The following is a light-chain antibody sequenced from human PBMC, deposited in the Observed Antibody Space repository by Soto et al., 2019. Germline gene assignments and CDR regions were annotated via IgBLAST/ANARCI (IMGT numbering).Light chain of an antibody. J-gene: IGLJ3*02. V-gene: IGLV2-8*01. CDR1: SSGVGGYNY. Sequence: QSALTQPPSASGSPGQSVSISCAGTSSGVGGYNYVSWYQQHPGKAPKLMIYDVIKRPSGVPDRFSGSKSGNTASLTVSGLQAEDEADYYCNSYAGSNNWVFGGGTKLTVL. CDR3: NSYAGSNNWV. CDR2: DVI.